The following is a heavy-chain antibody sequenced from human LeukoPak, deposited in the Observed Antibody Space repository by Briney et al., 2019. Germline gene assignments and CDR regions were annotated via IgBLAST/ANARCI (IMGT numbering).Heavy chain of an antibody. J-gene: IGHJ4*02. CDR2: ISTTSSFT. V-gene: IGHV3-11*06. CDR1: GFTFSDYY. Sequence: PGGSLRLCCAASGFTFSDYYMSWIRQAPGKGLEWVSYISTTSSFTKYADSVKGRFTISRDNAKNSLYLQMNSLRAEDTAVYYCARNTGTYDYWGQGTLVTVSS. CDR3: ARNTGTYDY. D-gene: IGHD1-1*01.